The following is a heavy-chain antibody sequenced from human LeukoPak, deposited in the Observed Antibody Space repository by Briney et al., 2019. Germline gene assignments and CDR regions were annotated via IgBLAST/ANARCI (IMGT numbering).Heavy chain of an antibody. CDR2: IFNSGAT. CDR1: GGSIRNFY. CDR3: ARHYFGSGSHLFFFDY. V-gene: IGHV4-59*01. J-gene: IGHJ4*02. Sequence: PSETLSLTCTVSGGSIRNFYGSWIRLPPGKGLEWIGYIFNSGATNYNPSLKSRVTMSIDTSRNQFSLKLTSVTAADTAVYYCARHYFGSGSHLFFFDYWGQGTLVPVSS. D-gene: IGHD3-10*01.